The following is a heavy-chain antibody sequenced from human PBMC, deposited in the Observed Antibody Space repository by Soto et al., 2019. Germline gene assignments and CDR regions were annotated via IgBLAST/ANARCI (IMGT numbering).Heavy chain of an antibody. V-gene: IGHV1-18*01. CDR1: GYIFTDCA. J-gene: IGHJ4*02. CDR3: ARDNDVSTGYFFDN. D-gene: IGHD3-9*01. Sequence: QIQLVQSAAEVRKPGASVKVAFKACGYIFTDCAISWVRQAHGQGPEWKGWISGYNGDPVTHYSQKFQGRVTMTTDMSTTTAYMELRSLRSDDTAVYYCARDNDVSTGYFFDNWGQGTLVTVSS. CDR2: ISGYNGDPVT.